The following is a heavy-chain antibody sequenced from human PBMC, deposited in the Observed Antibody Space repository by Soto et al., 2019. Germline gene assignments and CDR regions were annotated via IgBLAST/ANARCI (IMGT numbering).Heavy chain of an antibody. V-gene: IGHV4-39*01. CDR3: ASHPDQLLLDWYFDL. CDR2: IYYSGST. D-gene: IGHD2-2*01. CDR1: GGSISSSSYY. J-gene: IGHJ2*01. Sequence: QLQLQESGPGLVKPSETLSLTCTVSGGSISSSSYYWGWIRQPPGKGLEWIGSIYYSGSTYYNPSLKSRVTISVDTSKNQFSLKLSSVTAADTAVYYCASHPDQLLLDWYFDLWGRGTLVTVSS.